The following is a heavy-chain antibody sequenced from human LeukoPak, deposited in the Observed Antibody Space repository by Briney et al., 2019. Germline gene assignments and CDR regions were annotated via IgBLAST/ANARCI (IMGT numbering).Heavy chain of an antibody. J-gene: IGHJ6*03. V-gene: IGHV3-73*01. CDR1: GLTFSGSA. Sequence: QAGGSLRLSCAASGLTFSGSAMHWVSQASGNGREWVGRIRSRANSYATAYAAAVRGRYTSHGDGSKKTGDLQTNIRETEDTAVYYCTRPASIVVVPAAIKGMDVWGKGTTVTVSS. D-gene: IGHD2-2*01. CDR3: TRPASIVVVPAAIKGMDV. CDR2: IRSRANSYAT.